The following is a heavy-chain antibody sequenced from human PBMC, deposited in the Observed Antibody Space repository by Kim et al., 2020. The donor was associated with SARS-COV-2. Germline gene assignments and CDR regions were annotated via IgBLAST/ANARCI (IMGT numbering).Heavy chain of an antibody. D-gene: IGHD3-22*01. V-gene: IGHV4-39*07. J-gene: IGHJ4*02. Sequence: AETLSLTCTVSGGSISSSSYYWGWIRQPPGKGLEWIGSIYYSGSTYSNPSLKSRVTISVDTSKNQFSLKLSSVTAADTAVYYCARDYYDSSGYYYWGQGTLVTVSS. CDR1: GGSISSSSYY. CDR2: IYYSGST. CDR3: ARDYYDSSGYYY.